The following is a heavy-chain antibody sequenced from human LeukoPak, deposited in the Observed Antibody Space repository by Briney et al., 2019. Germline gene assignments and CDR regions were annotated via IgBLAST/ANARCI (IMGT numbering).Heavy chain of an antibody. D-gene: IGHD5-18*01. CDR2: IYPGDSDT. CDR3: ARHLEGGYSYTDY. V-gene: IGHV5-51*01. CDR1: GYTFTSYW. J-gene: IGHJ4*02. Sequence: ASVKVSCKASGYTFTSYWIGRVRQMPGKGLEWMGIIYPGDSDTRYSPSFQGQVTISADKSISTAYLQWSSLKASDTAMYYCARHLEGGYSYTDYWGQGTLVTVSS.